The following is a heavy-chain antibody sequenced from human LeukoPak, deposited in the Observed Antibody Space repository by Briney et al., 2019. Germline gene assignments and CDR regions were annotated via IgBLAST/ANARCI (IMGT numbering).Heavy chain of an antibody. CDR1: GFNFSTHS. CDR2: ISSGSSYI. V-gene: IGHV3-21*01. D-gene: IGHD2-8*01. J-gene: IGHJ4*02. CDR3: ARDLRDVYYFDY. Sequence: PGGSLRLSCAASGFNFSTHSMNWVRQAPGKGLEWVSSISSGSSYIYYADSVKGRFTISRDNAKNSLYLQMNSLRAEDTAVYYCARDLRDVYYFDYWGQGTLVTVSS.